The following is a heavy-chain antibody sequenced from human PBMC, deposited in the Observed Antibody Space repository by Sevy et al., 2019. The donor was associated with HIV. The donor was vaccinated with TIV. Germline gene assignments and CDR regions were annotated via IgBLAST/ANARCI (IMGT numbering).Heavy chain of an antibody. CDR1: GFTVTSNY. Sequence: GGSLRLSCAASGFTVTSNYMSWVRQAPGKGLEWVSVIYSGGSTYYADSVKGRFTISRDNSKNTLYLQMNSLRAEDTAVYYCARGANYGDDVRYWGQGTLVTVSS. D-gene: IGHD4-17*01. J-gene: IGHJ4*02. CDR2: IYSGGST. V-gene: IGHV3-53*01. CDR3: ARGANYGDDVRY.